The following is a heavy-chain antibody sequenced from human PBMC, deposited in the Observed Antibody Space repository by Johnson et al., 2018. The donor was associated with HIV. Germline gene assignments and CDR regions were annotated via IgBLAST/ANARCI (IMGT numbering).Heavy chain of an antibody. J-gene: IGHJ3*01. CDR2: ISFDGSHK. D-gene: IGHD3/OR15-3a*01. Sequence: QVQLVESGGGLVQPGGSLRLSCAASGFTFSNYGMHWVRQAPGKGLEWVAVISFDGSHKYYTDSVKGLSTISRDNSNNTLYLHMNSLRPDDTGVYYCAKDKFMFLDNPVDAFDVWGQGTMVTFSS. CDR3: AKDKFMFLDNPVDAFDV. V-gene: IGHV3-30*18. CDR1: GFTFSNYG.